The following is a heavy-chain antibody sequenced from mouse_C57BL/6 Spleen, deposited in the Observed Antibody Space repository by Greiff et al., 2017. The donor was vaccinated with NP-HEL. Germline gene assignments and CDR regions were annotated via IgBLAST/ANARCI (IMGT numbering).Heavy chain of an antibody. Sequence: EVQLQQSGPVLVKPGASVKMSCKASGYTFTDYYMNWVKQSHGKSLEWIGVINPYNGGTSYNQKFKGKATLTVDKSSSTAYMELNSLTSEDSAVYYCARGGGPFAYWGQGTLVTVSA. V-gene: IGHV1-19*01. D-gene: IGHD3-3*01. CDR2: INPYNGGT. J-gene: IGHJ3*01. CDR1: GYTFTDYY. CDR3: ARGGGPFAY.